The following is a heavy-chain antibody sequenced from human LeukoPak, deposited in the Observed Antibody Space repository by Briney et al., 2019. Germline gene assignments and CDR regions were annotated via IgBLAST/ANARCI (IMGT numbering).Heavy chain of an antibody. CDR3: ARQDDYGDYVDD. Sequence: SQTLSLTCTVSGGSISSGGYYWSWIRQHPGKGLEWIGYIYYSGSTNYNPSLKSRVTISVDTSKNQFSLKLSSVTAADTAVYYCARQDDYGDYVDDWGQGTMVTVSS. CDR1: GGSISSGGYY. CDR2: IYYSGST. V-gene: IGHV4-31*03. D-gene: IGHD4-17*01. J-gene: IGHJ3*01.